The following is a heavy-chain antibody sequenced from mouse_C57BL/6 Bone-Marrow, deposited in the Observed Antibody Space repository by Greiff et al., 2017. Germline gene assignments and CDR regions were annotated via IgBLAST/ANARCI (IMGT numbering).Heavy chain of an antibody. Sequence: QVQLQQSGAELVRPGSSVKLSCKASGYTFTSYWMHLVKQRPIQGLEWIGHIDPSDSDTHYNQKFKDKATLTVDKSSSTSYMHLSSLISEVSTVYYGARWHGYFDVWGTGTTVTVSA. D-gene: IGHD3-1*01. CDR3: ARWHGYFDV. CDR1: GYTFTSYW. J-gene: IGHJ1*03. CDR2: IDPSDSDT. V-gene: IGHV1-52*01.